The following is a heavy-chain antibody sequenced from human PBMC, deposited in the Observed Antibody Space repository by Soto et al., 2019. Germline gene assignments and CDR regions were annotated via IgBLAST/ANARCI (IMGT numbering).Heavy chain of an antibody. J-gene: IGHJ6*02. Sequence: SETLSLTCTVSGGSISSGNYHWGWIRQPPGKGLEWIGSFYYSGSTYYNPSLKSRVTISVDTSKNQFSLKLSSVTAADTAVYYCARERLGGYSYGKPDYYGMDVWGQGTTVTVSS. CDR2: FYYSGST. CDR3: ARERLGGYSYGKPDYYGMDV. D-gene: IGHD5-18*01. V-gene: IGHV4-39*02. CDR1: GGSISSGNYH.